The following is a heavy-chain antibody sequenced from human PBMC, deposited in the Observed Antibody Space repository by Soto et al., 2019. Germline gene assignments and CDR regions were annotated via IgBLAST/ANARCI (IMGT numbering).Heavy chain of an antibody. CDR3: ARGRFTGWQLVYFDY. J-gene: IGHJ4*02. CDR1: GGSFSGYY. V-gene: IGHV4-34*01. Sequence: QVQLQQWGAGLLKPSETLSLTCAVYGGSFSGYYWSWIRQPPGKGLEWIGEINHSGSTNYSPSLKSRVTISVDTSKNQFSLKLSSVTAADTAVYYCARGRFTGWQLVYFDYWGQGTLVTVSS. CDR2: INHSGST. D-gene: IGHD6-6*01.